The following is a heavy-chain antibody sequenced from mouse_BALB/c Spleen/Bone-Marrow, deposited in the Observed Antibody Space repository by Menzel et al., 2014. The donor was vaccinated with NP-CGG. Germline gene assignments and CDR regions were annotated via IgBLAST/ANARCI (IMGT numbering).Heavy chain of an antibody. D-gene: IGHD2-2*01. CDR3: ARGGYDGQMDY. V-gene: IGHV5-9-4*01. J-gene: IGHJ4*01. CDR2: ISSGGSYT. CDR1: GFTFSSYA. Sequence: DVQLQESGGGFVKPGGSLKLSCAASGFTFSSYAMSWVRQSPEKRLEWVAEISSGGSYTYYPDTVTGRFTISRDNAKNTLYLEMSSLRSEDTAMYYCARGGYDGQMDYWGQGTSVTVSS.